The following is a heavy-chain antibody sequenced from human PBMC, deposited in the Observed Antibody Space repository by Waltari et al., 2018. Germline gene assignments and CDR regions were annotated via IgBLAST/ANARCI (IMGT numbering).Heavy chain of an antibody. CDR3: TRGVAEGFDP. J-gene: IGHJ5*02. D-gene: IGHD2-15*01. CDR2: INTDGSIT. Sequence: EVQLVESGGDLVQPGGSLRLSCAASGITFSSYWMHWVRQAPGTGLVWVYSINTDGSITIYADSVRGRFTISRDNAKNTLYLQMNSLRVDDSAVYYCTRGVAEGFDPWGQGTLVTVSS. V-gene: IGHV3-74*01. CDR1: GITFSSYW.